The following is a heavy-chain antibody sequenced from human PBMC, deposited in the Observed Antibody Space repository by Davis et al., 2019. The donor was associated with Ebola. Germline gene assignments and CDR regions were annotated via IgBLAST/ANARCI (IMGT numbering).Heavy chain of an antibody. CDR1: GFTFYTYA. D-gene: IGHD3-22*01. CDR2: ISSSGGST. CDR3: TKDMIDEGLSSPHPDFQH. J-gene: IGHJ1*01. Sequence: GGSLRLSCAASGFTFYTYAMSWVRQAPGKGLEWVSAISSSGGSTYYIGSVRGRFTISRDNSKNTLYLQLNSLRAEDTAVYYCTKDMIDEGLSSPHPDFQHWGQGTLVTVSS. V-gene: IGHV3-23*01.